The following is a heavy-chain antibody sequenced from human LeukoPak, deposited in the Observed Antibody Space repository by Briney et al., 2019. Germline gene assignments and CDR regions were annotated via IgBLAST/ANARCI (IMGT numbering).Heavy chain of an antibody. CDR1: GFTFSSYS. Sequence: GGSLRLSCAASGFTFSSYSMNWVRQAPGKGLEWVSSISSSSSYIYYADSVKGRFTISRDNAKNSLYLQMNSLRAEDTAVYYCAREGRSSWYNYYYMDVWGKGTTVTVSS. J-gene: IGHJ6*03. V-gene: IGHV3-21*01. CDR3: AREGRSSWYNYYYMDV. D-gene: IGHD6-13*01. CDR2: ISSSSSYI.